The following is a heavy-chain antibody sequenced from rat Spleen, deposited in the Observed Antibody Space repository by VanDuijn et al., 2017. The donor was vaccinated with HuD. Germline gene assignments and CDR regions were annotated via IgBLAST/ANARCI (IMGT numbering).Heavy chain of an antibody. V-gene: IGHV5-7*01. Sequence: EVQLVESGGGLVQPGRSLKISCAASGFIFSDFHLAWVRQAPRKGLEWVATISYDGGSTYYRDSVKGRFTISRDNAKSTLYLQMDSLRSEETATYYCAREAGVPFHFFDYGGQGVMVTVYS. CDR2: ISYDGGST. CDR3: AREAGVPFHFFDY. J-gene: IGHJ2*01. D-gene: IGHD1-4*01. CDR1: GFIFSDFH.